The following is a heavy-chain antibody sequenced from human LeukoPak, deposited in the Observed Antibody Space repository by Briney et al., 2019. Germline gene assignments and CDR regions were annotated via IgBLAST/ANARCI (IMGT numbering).Heavy chain of an antibody. Sequence: NPGGSLRLSCAASGFTFSDYYMSWIRQAPGKGLEWVSYISSSSSYTNYADSVKGRFTISRDNAKNSLYLQMNSLRAEDTAVYYCARDLEALAGTIDYWGQGTLVTVSS. CDR1: GFTFSDYY. J-gene: IGHJ4*02. CDR2: ISSSSSYT. V-gene: IGHV3-11*06. CDR3: ARDLEALAGTIDY. D-gene: IGHD6-19*01.